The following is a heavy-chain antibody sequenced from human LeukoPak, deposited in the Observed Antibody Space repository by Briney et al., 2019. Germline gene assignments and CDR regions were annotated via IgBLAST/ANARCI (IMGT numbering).Heavy chain of an antibody. CDR1: GGSISSYY. J-gene: IGHJ4*02. CDR2: IYYSGST. CDR3: ARDLLGSGYLDY. V-gene: IGHV4-59*01. Sequence: TSETLSLTCTVSGGSISSYYWSWIRQPPGKGLEWIGYIYYSGSTNYNPSLKSRVTISVDTSKNQFSLKLSSVTAADTAVYYCARDLLGSGYLDYWGQGTLVTVSS. D-gene: IGHD3-22*01.